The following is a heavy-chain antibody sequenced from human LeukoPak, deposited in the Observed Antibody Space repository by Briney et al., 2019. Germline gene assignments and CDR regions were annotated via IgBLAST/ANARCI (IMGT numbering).Heavy chain of an antibody. CDR2: ISWNSGSI. J-gene: IGHJ3*02. CDR1: GFTFDDYA. D-gene: IGHD3-3*02. Sequence: PGRSLRLSCAASGFTFDDYAMHWVRQAPGKGLEWVSGISWNSGSIGYADSVKGRFTISRDNAKNSLYLQMNSLRAEDTAVYYCARLAAPDAFDIWGQGTMVTVSS. V-gene: IGHV3-9*01. CDR3: ARLAAPDAFDI.